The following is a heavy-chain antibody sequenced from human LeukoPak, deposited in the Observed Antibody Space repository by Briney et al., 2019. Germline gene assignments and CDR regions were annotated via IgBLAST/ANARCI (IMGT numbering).Heavy chain of an antibody. V-gene: IGHV4-34*09. CDR2: INHSGST. J-gene: IGHJ4*02. D-gene: IGHD3-3*01. Sequence: SETLSLTCAVYGGSFSGYYWSWIRQPPGKGLEWIGEINHSGSTNYNPSLKSRVTISVDTSKNQFSLKLSSVTAADTAVYYCARGFRFWSGVQGYFDYWGQGTLVTVSS. CDR3: ARGFRFWSGVQGYFDY. CDR1: GGSFSGYY.